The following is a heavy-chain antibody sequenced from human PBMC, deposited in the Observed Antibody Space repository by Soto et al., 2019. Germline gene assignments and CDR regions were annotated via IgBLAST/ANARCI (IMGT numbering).Heavy chain of an antibody. CDR2: IIPIFGTA. Sequence: QVQLVQSGAEVKKPGSSVKVSCKASGGTFSSYAISWVRQAPGQGLEWMGGIIPIFGTANYAQTFQGRVTITADESTSTAYMELSSLRSEDTAVYYCAVVVAATPLDLERGRNWFDHWGQGTLVTVSS. CDR1: GGTFSSYA. D-gene: IGHD2-15*01. J-gene: IGHJ5*02. V-gene: IGHV1-69*01. CDR3: AVVVAATPLDLERGRNWFDH.